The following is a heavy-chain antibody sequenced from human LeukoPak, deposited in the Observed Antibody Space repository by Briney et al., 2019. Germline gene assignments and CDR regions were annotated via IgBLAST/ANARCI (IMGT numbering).Heavy chain of an antibody. D-gene: IGHD3-10*01. CDR1: GFTFSSYA. V-gene: IGHV3-23*01. CDR2: FSGSGGST. J-gene: IGHJ4*02. CDR3: AKGKKGLWFGEFGY. Sequence: GGSLRLSRAASGFTFSSYAMSWVRQAPGKGLEWVSGFSGSGGSTYYADSVQGRFTISRDNSKNTLYLQMNSLRAEDTAVYYCAKGKKGLWFGEFGYWGQGTLATVSS.